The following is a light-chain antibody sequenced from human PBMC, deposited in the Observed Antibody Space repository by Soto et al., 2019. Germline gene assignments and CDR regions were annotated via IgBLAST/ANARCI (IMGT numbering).Light chain of an antibody. CDR1: QAMSTY. Sequence: DIQLTQSPSFLSASIGDRVTISRRATQAMSTYLAWYQQKPGKAPKLLIYSASTLQSGVPSRFSGSGSGTWFTLTISSLQPEDFATYYCQQLKSYPLTFGGGTKVESK. J-gene: IGKJ4*01. CDR2: SAS. CDR3: QQLKSYPLT. V-gene: IGKV1-9*01.